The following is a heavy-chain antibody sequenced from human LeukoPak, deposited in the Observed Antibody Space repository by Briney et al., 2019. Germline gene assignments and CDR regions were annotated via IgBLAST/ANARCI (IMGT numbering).Heavy chain of an antibody. CDR3: ARDPGPNAFDI. V-gene: IGHV3-33*01. J-gene: IGHJ3*02. Sequence: TGGSLRLSCAASGFTFSSYGMHWVRQAPGKGLEWVAVIWYDGSNKYYADSVKGRFTISRDNSKNTLYLQMNSLRAEDTAVYYCARDPGPNAFDIWGRGTMVTVSS. CDR2: IWYDGSNK. CDR1: GFTFSSYG.